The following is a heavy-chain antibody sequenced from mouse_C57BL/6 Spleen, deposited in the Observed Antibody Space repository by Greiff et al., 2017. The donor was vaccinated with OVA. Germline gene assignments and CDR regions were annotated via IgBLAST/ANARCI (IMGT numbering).Heavy chain of an antibody. D-gene: IGHD1-1*01. CDR2: INPSTGGT. CDR3: ASPYYGSSYDFDY. V-gene: IGHV1-42*01. CDR1: GYSFTGYY. Sequence: EVQLQQSGPELVKPGASVKISCKASGYSFTGYYMNWVKQSPEKSLEWIGEINPSTGGTTYNQKFKAKATLTVDKSSSTAYMQLKSLTSEDSAVYYCASPYYGSSYDFDYWGQGTTLTVSS. J-gene: IGHJ2*01.